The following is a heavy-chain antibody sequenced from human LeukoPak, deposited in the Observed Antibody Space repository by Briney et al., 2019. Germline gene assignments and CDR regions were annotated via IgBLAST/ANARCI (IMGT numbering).Heavy chain of an antibody. CDR3: VREILYCSGGSCYRGPFDN. Sequence: SETLSLTCTVSGGSISSSSCYWGWIRQPPGKGLEWIGSIYYSGSTYYNPSLKSRVTISVDTSKNQFSLKLSSVTAADTAVYYCVREILYCSGGSCYRGPFDNWGQGTLVTVSA. V-gene: IGHV4-39*02. D-gene: IGHD2-15*01. CDR1: GGSISSSSCY. CDR2: IYYSGST. J-gene: IGHJ4*02.